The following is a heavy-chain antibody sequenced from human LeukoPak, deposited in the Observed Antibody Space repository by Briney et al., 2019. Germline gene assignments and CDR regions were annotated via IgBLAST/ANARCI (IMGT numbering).Heavy chain of an antibody. CDR2: ISYDGSNK. J-gene: IGHJ5*02. CDR3: ARDIRDYGDYNWFDP. Sequence: PGGSLRLSCAASGFTFSSYAMHWVRQAPGKGLEWVAVISYDGSNKYYADSVKARFTISRDNSKNTLYLQMNSLRAEDTAVYYCARDIRDYGDYNWFDPWGQGTLVTVSS. D-gene: IGHD4-17*01. V-gene: IGHV3-30*04. CDR1: GFTFSSYA.